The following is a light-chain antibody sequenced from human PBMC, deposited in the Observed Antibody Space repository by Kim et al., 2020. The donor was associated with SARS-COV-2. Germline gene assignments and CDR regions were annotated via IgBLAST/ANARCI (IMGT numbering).Light chain of an antibody. Sequence: VAPGQTASITCSGYKLGDKYACWYQQKPGQSPVLVIYQDSKRPSGIPERFSGSNSGNTATLTISGTQAMDEADYYCQAWDSSTVVFGGGTQLTVL. CDR3: QAWDSSTVV. V-gene: IGLV3-1*01. CDR1: KLGDKY. CDR2: QDS. J-gene: IGLJ2*01.